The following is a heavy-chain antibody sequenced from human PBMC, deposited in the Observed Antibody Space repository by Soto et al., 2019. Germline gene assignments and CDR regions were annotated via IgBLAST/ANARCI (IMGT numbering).Heavy chain of an antibody. CDR1: GFTFSSYA. CDR3: ARPLGGDYLKGMDV. V-gene: IGHV3-30*04. J-gene: IGHJ6*02. Sequence: GGSLRLSCAASGFTFSSYAMHWVRQAPGKGLEWVAVISYDGSNKYYANSVKGRFTISRDNSKNTLYLKMNSLRAEDTAVYSCARPLGGDYLKGMDVWGQGTTVTVSS. D-gene: IGHD4-17*01. CDR2: ISYDGSNK.